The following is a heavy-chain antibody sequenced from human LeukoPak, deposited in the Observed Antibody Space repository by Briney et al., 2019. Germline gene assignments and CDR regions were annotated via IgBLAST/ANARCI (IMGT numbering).Heavy chain of an antibody. J-gene: IGHJ3*02. CDR2: INHSGST. CDR3: ARFQKCSGGSCYSRRAFDI. V-gene: IGHV4-34*01. CDR1: GASFSGYY. D-gene: IGHD2-15*01. Sequence: PSETLSLTCAVYGASFSGYYWSWIRRPPGKGLEWIGEINHSGSTNYNPSLKSRVTISVDTSKNQFSLKLSSVTAADTAVYYCARFQKCSGGSCYSRRAFDIWGQGTMVTVSS.